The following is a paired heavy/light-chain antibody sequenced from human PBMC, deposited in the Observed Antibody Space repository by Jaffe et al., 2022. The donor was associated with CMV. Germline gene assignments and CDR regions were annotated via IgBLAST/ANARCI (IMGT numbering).Heavy chain of an antibody. V-gene: IGHV1-3*01. J-gene: IGHJ4*02. CDR1: GYTFSNHA. CDR3: ARDGRLGGGYADSLVGGYFDH. CDR2: INSGNRNT. D-gene: IGHD3-16*01. Sequence: QVQLVQSGTDVKKPGALMRISCKTSGYTFSNHALHWVRQVPGHSLEWMGWINSGNRNTKLSRKFQDRVTISLVSSANTAFLDLKNVTSADTAIYFCARDGRLGGGYADSLVGGYFDHWGQGTLVTVSS.
Light chain of an antibody. CDR2: AVT. CDR3: ASYKTGSVI. Sequence: QSALTQPASVSGYLGQSITISCTGTSTDIGDFKGVSWYQQHPGSVPKLLIFAVTNRPSGVSDRFSGSKSGITASLTISGLQTEDEADYFCASYKTGSVIFGEGTKLTVL. V-gene: IGLV2-14*03. CDR1: STDIGDFKG. J-gene: IGLJ2*01.